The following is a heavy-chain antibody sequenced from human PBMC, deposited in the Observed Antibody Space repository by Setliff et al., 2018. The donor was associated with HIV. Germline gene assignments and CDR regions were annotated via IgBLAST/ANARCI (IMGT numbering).Heavy chain of an antibody. D-gene: IGHD2-15*01. J-gene: IGHJ6*03. CDR2: IHTSGTT. V-gene: IGHV4-4*08. CDR3: AREYYRSGGYYSGWKYYYVDV. Sequence: SETLSLTCTVSGDSSSNDYWTWVRQPPGKGLEWIGNIHTSGTTKYNPSLNSRVTISVDMSKSQFSLRLSSVTAADTAMYYCAREYYRSGGYYSGWKYYYVDVWGKGTTVTVSS. CDR1: GDSSSNDY.